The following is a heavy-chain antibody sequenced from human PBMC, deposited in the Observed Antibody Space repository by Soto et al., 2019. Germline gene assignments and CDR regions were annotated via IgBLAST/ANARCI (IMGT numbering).Heavy chain of an antibody. CDR3: AYVYIGV. Sequence: EVQLVESGGGLVKPGGSLRLSCAASVFTFTYAWMSWVRQAPGKGLEWVGRIKSKTEGGTTDYAAPVKGRFTISRDDSKNTLYLQMNSLETEDTAVYYGAYVYIGVWGKVNTVAVSS. CDR1: VFTFTYAW. J-gene: IGHJ6*03. CDR2: IKSKTEGGTT. V-gene: IGHV3-15*01. D-gene: IGHD3-16*01.